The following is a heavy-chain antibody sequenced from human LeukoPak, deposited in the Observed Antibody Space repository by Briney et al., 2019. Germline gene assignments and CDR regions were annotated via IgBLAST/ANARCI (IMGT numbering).Heavy chain of an antibody. J-gene: IGHJ4*02. CDR1: GFTFSSYG. D-gene: IGHD1-14*01. CDR3: ARDAPGTPIAFFDY. V-gene: IGHV3-30*02. Sequence: GGSLRLSCAASGFTFSSYGMHWVRQAPGKGLEWVAFIRYDGSNKYYADSVKGRFTISRDNAKNSLYLQMNSLRAEDTAVYYCARDAPGTPIAFFDYWGQGTLVTVSS. CDR2: IRYDGSNK.